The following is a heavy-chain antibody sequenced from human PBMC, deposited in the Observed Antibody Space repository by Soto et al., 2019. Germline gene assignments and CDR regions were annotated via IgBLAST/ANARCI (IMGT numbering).Heavy chain of an antibody. J-gene: IGHJ4*02. V-gene: IGHV3-23*01. CDR1: GFTFSSYA. Sequence: PGGSLRLSCAASGFTFSSYAMSWVRQAPGKGLEWVSAISGSGGSTYYADSVKGRFTISRDNSKNTLYLQMNSLRAEDTAVYYCAKGSGGSGYYHLDYWGQGTLVTVS. CDR3: AKGSGGSGYYHLDY. D-gene: IGHD3-22*01. CDR2: ISGSGGST.